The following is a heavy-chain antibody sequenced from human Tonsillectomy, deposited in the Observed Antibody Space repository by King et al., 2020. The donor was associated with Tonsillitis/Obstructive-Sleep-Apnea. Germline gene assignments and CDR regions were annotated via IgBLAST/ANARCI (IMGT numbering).Heavy chain of an antibody. CDR3: ARVSAFAWELLPVDP. CDR2: ISAHNGDT. V-gene: IGHV1-18*01. J-gene: IGHJ5*02. Sequence: QLVQSGPEVKKPGASVKVSCKASGYTFSSYGIIWVRQAPGQGLEWMGWISAHNGDTNYAQKFQGTVTMTTDSPTTTAYMELRSLRSADTAVYYCARVSAFAWELLPVDPWGQGTLVAVSS. CDR1: GYTFSSYG. D-gene: IGHD1-26*01.